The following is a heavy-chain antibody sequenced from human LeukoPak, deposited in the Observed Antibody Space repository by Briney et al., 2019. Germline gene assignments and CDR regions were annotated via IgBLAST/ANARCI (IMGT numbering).Heavy chain of an antibody. Sequence: GGSLRLSCAASGLTFRTYGMNWVRQAPGKGLEWISYINSDSDTVYYSNSAEGRFTISRDNAKNSLYLHMNSLRAEDTAMYYCARDTRGESDYWGHGTLVTVSS. CDR2: INSDSDTV. V-gene: IGHV3-48*04. D-gene: IGHD2-2*01. CDR1: GLTFRTYG. CDR3: ARDTRGESDY. J-gene: IGHJ4*01.